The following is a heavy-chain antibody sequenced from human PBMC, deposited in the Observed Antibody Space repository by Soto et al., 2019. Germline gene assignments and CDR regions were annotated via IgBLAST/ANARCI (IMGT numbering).Heavy chain of an antibody. CDR2: IYYSGST. D-gene: IGHD5-12*01. V-gene: IGHV4-31*03. J-gene: IGHJ4*02. CDR3: ARDSGYDGDFDY. Sequence: QVQLQEPGPGLVKPSQTLSLTCTVSGGSISSGGYYWNWIRQHPGKGLEWIGYIYYSGSTYYNPSLKIRVTISVDTSKNQFSLKLSSVTAADTAVYYCARDSGYDGDFDYWGQGTLVTVSS. CDR1: GGSISSGGYY.